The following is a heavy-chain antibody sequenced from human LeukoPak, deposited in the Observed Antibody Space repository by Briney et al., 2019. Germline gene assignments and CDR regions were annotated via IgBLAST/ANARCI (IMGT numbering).Heavy chain of an antibody. V-gene: IGHV4-30-4*08. CDR3: ARGQREYYDFWSGYVDY. CDR2: IYYSGST. J-gene: IGHJ4*02. CDR1: GGSISSGDYY. Sequence: SSETLSLTCTVSGGSISSGDYYWSWIRQPPGKGLEWIGYIYYSGSTYYNPSLKSRVTISVDTSKNQFSLKLSSVTAADTAVYYCARGQREYYDFWSGYVDYWGQGTLVTVP. D-gene: IGHD3-3*01.